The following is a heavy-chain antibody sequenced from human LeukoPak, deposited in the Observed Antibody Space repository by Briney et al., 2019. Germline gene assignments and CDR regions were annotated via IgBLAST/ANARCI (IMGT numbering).Heavy chain of an antibody. J-gene: IGHJ4*02. D-gene: IGHD2-2*01. CDR2: ISVSDDSR. CDR3: ARDRNCVSTNCPYDF. CDR1: GFTSSDYT. V-gene: IGHV3-23*01. Sequence: SGGSLRLSCAASGFTSSDYTMNWVRQSPGKGLEWVSGISVSDDSRSYADSVKGRFTISRNRSNNMLHLQMNSLRAEDTAVYYCARDRNCVSTNCPYDFWGQGTPVTVSS.